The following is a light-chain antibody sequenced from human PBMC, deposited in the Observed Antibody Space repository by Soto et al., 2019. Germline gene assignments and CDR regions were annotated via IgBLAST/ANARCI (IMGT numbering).Light chain of an antibody. V-gene: IGKV3-20*01. CDR2: GAS. CDR1: QSISSSF. J-gene: IGKJ5*01. Sequence: EVVYGPSLGILSLCPGERASLSCGGSQSISSSFLAWYQQKPGQAPRLLIYGASSRATGIPDRFSGTGSETDFTLTISRLEPEDFTVYYCQQYANSPIPFCQVARLAVK. CDR3: QQYANSPIP.